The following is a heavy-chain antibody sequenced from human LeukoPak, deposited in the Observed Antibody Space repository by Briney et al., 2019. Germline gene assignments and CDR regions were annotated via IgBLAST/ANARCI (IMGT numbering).Heavy chain of an antibody. V-gene: IGHV4-39*01. CDR3: ARQGAGGRAFDI. J-gene: IGHJ3*02. CDR2: IYYSGST. CDR1: GGSISSSLYY. Sequence: SETLSLTCTVSGGSISSSLYYWGWIRQPPGKGLEWIGIIYYSGSTYYNPSLKSRVTISVEASKNQVSLRLSSVTAADTAVYYCARQGAGGRAFDIWGQGTMVTVSS. D-gene: IGHD6-19*01.